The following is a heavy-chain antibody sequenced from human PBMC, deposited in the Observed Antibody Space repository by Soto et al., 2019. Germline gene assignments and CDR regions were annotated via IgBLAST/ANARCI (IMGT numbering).Heavy chain of an antibody. V-gene: IGHV1-8*01. D-gene: IGHD6-19*01. CDR2: MDPKSGYT. CDR1: GYTFTSYD. J-gene: IGHJ4*02. CDR3: ARGRGWRDN. Sequence: SSVKVSCKASGYTFTSYDINWVRQAAGHGLEWMGWMDPKSGYTDYAQKFQGRVTMTRNTSISTAYMELSSLRSEDTAVYYCARGRGWRDNWGQGTLVTVSS.